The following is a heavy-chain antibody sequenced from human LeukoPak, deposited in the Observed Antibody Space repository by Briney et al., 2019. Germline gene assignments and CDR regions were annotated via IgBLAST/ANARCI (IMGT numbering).Heavy chain of an antibody. CDR2: ISSSSTTI. Sequence: GGSLRLSCAASGFTFRSYSMNWVRQAPGKGLEWVSYISSSSTTIYCADSVTGRFIISRDNAKNSLYLQMNSLRAEDTAVYYCAKDDSSNYGSGAFDYWGQGTLVTVSS. CDR1: GFTFRSYS. D-gene: IGHD3-10*01. CDR3: AKDDSSNYGSGAFDY. V-gene: IGHV3-48*01. J-gene: IGHJ4*02.